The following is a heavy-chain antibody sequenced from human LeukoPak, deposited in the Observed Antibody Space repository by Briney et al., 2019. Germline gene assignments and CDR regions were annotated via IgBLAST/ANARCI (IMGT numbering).Heavy chain of an antibody. CDR2: INPNSGGT. V-gene: IGHV1-2*02. CDR3: ARAGPLRYFDWTFDY. J-gene: IGHJ4*02. CDR1: GYTFTGYY. Sequence: ASVKVSCKASGYTFTGYYMHWVRQAPGQGLEWMGWINPNSGGTNSAQQFQDRVTMTRETSIATAYMELGRLTSDDTAVYYCARAGPLRYFDWTFDYWGQGTLVAVSS. D-gene: IGHD3-9*01.